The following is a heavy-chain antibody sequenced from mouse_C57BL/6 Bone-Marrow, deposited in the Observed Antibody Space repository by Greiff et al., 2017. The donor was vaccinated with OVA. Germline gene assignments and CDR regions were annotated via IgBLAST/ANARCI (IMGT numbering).Heavy chain of an antibody. D-gene: IGHD1-1*01. CDR2: INPNYGTT. CDR3: ARWGYYGSWFAY. CDR1: GYSFTDYN. Sequence: EVKLMESGPELVKPGASVKISCKASGYSFTDYNMNWVKQSNGKSLEWIGVINPNYGTTSYNQKFKGKATLTVDQSSSTAYMQLNSLTSEDSAVYYCARWGYYGSWFAYWGQGTLVTVSA. V-gene: IGHV1-39*01. J-gene: IGHJ3*01.